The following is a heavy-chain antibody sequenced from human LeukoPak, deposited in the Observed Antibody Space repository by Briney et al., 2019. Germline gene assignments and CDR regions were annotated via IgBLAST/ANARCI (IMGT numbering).Heavy chain of an antibody. CDR3: ARVFGAGYSDY. D-gene: IGHD4/OR15-4a*01. Sequence: GGSLRLSCAASGFSFTSYSMNWVRQAPGKGLEWVSSISSSSLYIYYADSVKGRVTISRDNAKNSLYLQMNSLRAEDTAVYYCARVFGAGYSDYWGQGTLVTVSS. CDR2: ISSSSLYI. V-gene: IGHV3-21*01. CDR1: GFSFTSYS. J-gene: IGHJ4*02.